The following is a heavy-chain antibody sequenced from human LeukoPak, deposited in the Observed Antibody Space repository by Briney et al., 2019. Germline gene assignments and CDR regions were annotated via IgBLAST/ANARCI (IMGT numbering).Heavy chain of an antibody. D-gene: IGHD3/OR15-3a*01. CDR2: IYYTGST. V-gene: IGHV4-59*08. CDR3: ARHVDSRAAVDY. CDR1: GGSISTYY. Sequence: SATLSLTCTVSGGSISTYYWSWIRQPPGKGLEWIGYIYYTGSTNYNPSLKSRVTISVDTSKNQFSLNLSSVTAADTAVYSCARHVDSRAAVDYWGQGILVTVSS. J-gene: IGHJ4*02.